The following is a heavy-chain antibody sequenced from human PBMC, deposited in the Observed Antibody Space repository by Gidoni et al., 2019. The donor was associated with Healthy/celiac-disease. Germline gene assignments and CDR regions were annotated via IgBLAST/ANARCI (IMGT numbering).Heavy chain of an antibody. CDR1: GYTFTTYA. V-gene: IGHV1-3*01. D-gene: IGHD2-15*01. Sequence: QVQLVQSGAEVTKPGASVKVSCKASGYTFTTYAMHWVRQGPGQRLEWMGWINAGNGNTKYSQKFQGRVTITRDTSASTAYMELSSLRSEDTAVYYCARDPEHCSGGSCYYYYGMDVWGQGTTVTVSS. CDR3: ARDPEHCSGGSCYYYYGMDV. CDR2: INAGNGNT. J-gene: IGHJ6*02.